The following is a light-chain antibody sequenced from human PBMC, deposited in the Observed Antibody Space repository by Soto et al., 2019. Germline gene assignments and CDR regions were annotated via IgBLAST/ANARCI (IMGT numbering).Light chain of an antibody. CDR1: QSPSTW. Sequence: DIPMTQSPSTLSASVGDRVIITCRASQSPSTWLAWYQQKPGKAPKLLVFKASTLKSGVPSRFSGSGSGTEFTLTISSLQPDDFATYYCQHYNSYSEAFGQGTKVELK. CDR2: KAS. CDR3: QHYNSYSEA. V-gene: IGKV1-5*03. J-gene: IGKJ1*01.